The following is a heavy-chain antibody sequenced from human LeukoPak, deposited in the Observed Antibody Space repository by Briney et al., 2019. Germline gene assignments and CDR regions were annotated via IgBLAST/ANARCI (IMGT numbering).Heavy chain of an antibody. CDR3: ARATSTSYNGYFAP. D-gene: IGHD6-6*01. CDR2: IYYSGST. CDR1: GGSISRGGYY. J-gene: IGHJ5*02. V-gene: IGHV4-30-4*02. Sequence: SYTLSLTCTVSGGSISRGGYYWRCIRQHPGESVEWMGYIYYSGSTYYSPSLKRRVAISVDTAKRQFSLRLNSVTAAHPAVYYCARATSTSYNGYFAPWGQGTLVTVSS.